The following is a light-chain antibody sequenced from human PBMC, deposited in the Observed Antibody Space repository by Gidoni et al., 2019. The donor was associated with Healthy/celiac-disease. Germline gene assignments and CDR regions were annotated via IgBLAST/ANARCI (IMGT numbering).Light chain of an antibody. CDR2: YDS. J-gene: IGLJ1*01. V-gene: IGLV3-21*04. Sequence: SSVLTQPPSVSMAPGKTARITCGGNNIGSKSVHWYQQKPGQAPVLVIYYDSDRPSGIPERFSGSNSGNTATLTISRVEAGDEADYYCQVWDSSSDHYVFGTGTKVTVL. CDR3: QVWDSSSDHYV. CDR1: NIGSKS.